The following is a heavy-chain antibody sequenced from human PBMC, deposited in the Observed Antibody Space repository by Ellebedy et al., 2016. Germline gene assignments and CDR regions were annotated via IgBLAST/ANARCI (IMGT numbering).Heavy chain of an antibody. V-gene: IGHV3-30*18. CDR3: SKGPRFEDWFEP. J-gene: IGHJ5*02. CDR2: ISFDGKTK. CDR1: GFNFDVYG. Sequence: GESLKISCTASGFNFDVYGMHWVRQAPAKGLEWVALISFDGKTKYYADSVRGQFTISRDNSKKTLYLEMHSLRGADTAIYYCSKGPRFEDWFEPWGQGTLVTVS.